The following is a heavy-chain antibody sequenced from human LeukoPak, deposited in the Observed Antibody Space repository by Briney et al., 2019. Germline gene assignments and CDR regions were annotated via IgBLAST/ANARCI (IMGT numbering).Heavy chain of an antibody. CDR3: AKESGWELGGY. Sequence: QPGGSLRLSCAASGFTFSSYSMNWVRQAPGKGLEWVSYISSSSSTIYYADSVKGRFTISRDNAKNSLYLQMNSLRAEDTAVYYCAKESGWELGGYWGQGTLVTVSS. V-gene: IGHV3-48*01. J-gene: IGHJ4*02. CDR2: ISSSSSTI. CDR1: GFTFSSYS. D-gene: IGHD1-26*01.